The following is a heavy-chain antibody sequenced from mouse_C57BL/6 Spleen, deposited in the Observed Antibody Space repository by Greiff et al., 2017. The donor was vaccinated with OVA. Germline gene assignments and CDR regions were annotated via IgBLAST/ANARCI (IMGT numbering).Heavy chain of an antibody. Sequence: QVQLKQSGPELVKPGASVKISCKASGYAFSSSWMNWVKQRPGKGLEWIGRIYPGDGDTNYNGKFKGKATLTADKSSSTAYMQLSSLTSEDSAVYFCARRWDGEYAMDYWGQGTSVTVSS. J-gene: IGHJ4*01. CDR2: IYPGDGDT. CDR1: GYAFSSSW. D-gene: IGHD4-1*01. V-gene: IGHV1-82*01. CDR3: ARRWDGEYAMDY.